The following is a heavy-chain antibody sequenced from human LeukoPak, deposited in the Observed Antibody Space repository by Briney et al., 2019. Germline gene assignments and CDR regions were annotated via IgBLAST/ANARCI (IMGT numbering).Heavy chain of an antibody. Sequence: SETLALTCAVYGGSFSGYYWSWIRQPPGKGLEWIGEINHSGSTNYNPSLKSRVTISVDTSKNQFSLKLSSVTAADTAVYYCARLGTRDAFDIWGQGTMVTVSS. CDR2: INHSGST. CDR3: ARLGTRDAFDI. D-gene: IGHD2-2*01. V-gene: IGHV4-34*01. CDR1: GGSFSGYY. J-gene: IGHJ3*02.